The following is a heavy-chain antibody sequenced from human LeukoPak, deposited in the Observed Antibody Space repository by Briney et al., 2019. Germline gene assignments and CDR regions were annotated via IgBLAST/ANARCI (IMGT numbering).Heavy chain of an antibody. Sequence: ASVKVSCKASGYSFTNNYIHWVRQAPGQGLEWMGMIYPRDGSTSYAQKFQGRVTVTRDTSTSTAHMELSGLRSEDTAVYYCARDQEGFDYWGQGTLVTVSS. CDR2: IYPRDGST. J-gene: IGHJ4*02. CDR1: GYSFTNNY. V-gene: IGHV1-46*01. CDR3: ARDQEGFDY.